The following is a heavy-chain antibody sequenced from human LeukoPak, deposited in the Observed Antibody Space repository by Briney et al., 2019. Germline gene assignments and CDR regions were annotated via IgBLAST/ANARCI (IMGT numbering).Heavy chain of an antibody. D-gene: IGHD3-10*01. J-gene: IGHJ4*02. V-gene: IGHV5-51*01. CDR3: ARTSMVRGVIRDFDY. Sequence: GESLQISCRASGYIFTSYWLGWVRQTPDKGLEWVGIIHPGDSDTRYSPSFQGQVTISADKSISTAYLQWSSLKASDTAMYYCARTSMVRGVIRDFDYWGQGTLVTVSS. CDR1: GYIFTSYW. CDR2: IHPGDSDT.